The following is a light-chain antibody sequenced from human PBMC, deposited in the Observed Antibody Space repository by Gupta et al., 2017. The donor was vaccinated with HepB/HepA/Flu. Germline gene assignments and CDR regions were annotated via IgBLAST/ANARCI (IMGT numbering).Light chain of an antibody. V-gene: IGKV3-20*01. Sequence: DIVLTQSTGTLPLSSGQRATLSCRASQTVYNNYLPWYQHRPGQAPRLLASGASSRATGAPARFSGSGSGTDFTLTISRLEPEDFAVYYCQQYRRSPTFGGGTKVELK. CDR2: GAS. CDR1: QTVYNNY. CDR3: QQYRRSPT. J-gene: IGKJ4*01.